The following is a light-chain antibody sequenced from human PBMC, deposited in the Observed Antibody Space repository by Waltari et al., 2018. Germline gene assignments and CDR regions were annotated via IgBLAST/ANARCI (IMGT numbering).Light chain of an antibody. V-gene: IGLV2-14*03. CDR3: SSYTSSSPVV. J-gene: IGLJ2*01. CDR2: DVS. Sequence: QSALTQPASVSGSPGQSITIPCTGTSSDVGGYHYVSWYQQHPGKAPKLMIYDVSNRPSGVSNRFSGSKSGNTASLTISGLQAEDEADYYCSSYTSSSPVVFGGGTKLTVL. CDR1: SSDVGGYHY.